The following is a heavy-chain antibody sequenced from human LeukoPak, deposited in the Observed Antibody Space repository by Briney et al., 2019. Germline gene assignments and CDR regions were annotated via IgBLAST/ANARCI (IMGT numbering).Heavy chain of an antibody. CDR1: GGSISGYY. D-gene: IGHD6-25*01. CDR2: IHYIGST. J-gene: IGHJ4*02. CDR3: ARVLLVSSGTFYFDY. Sequence: SETLSLPCTVSGGSISGYYWSWVRQPPGKGLEWIGYIHYIGSTNYNPSLKNRVTISVDTSKNQFSLKLTSVTAADTAVYYCARVLLVSSGTFYFDYWGQGTLVTVSS. V-gene: IGHV4-59*01.